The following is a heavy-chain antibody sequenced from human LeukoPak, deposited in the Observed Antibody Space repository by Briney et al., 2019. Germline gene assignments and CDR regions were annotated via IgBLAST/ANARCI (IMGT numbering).Heavy chain of an antibody. D-gene: IGHD3-22*01. CDR2: ISGSGGST. V-gene: IGHV3-23*01. J-gene: IGHJ4*02. CDR3: AKDRTMIVVGD. CDR1: GFTFTTYD. Sequence: PGRSLRLSCGASGFTFTTYDMHWVRQAPGKGLEWVSAISGSGGSTYYADSVKGRFTISRDNSKNTLYLQMNSLRAEDTAVYYCAKDRTMIVVGDWGQGTLVTVSS.